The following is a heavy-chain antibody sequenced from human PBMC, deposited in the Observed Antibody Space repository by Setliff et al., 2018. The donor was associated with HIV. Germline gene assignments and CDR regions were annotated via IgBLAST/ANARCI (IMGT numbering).Heavy chain of an antibody. CDR3: VLQVSYYHFYIDV. CDR2: IRSDGYTI. CDR1: GFTFSDYY. J-gene: IGHJ6*03. Sequence: GGSLRLSCVASGFTFSDYYMSGIRKAPGKGLEWVSYIRSDGYTIYTADSVKGRLTISRDNAKNSLYLQMNSLRAEDTAVYYCVLQVSYYHFYIDVWGKGTTVTVSS. V-gene: IGHV3-11*01.